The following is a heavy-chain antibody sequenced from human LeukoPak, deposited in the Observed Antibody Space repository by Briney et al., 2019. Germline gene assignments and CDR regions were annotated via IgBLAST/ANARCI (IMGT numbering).Heavy chain of an antibody. CDR1: GGSISSYY. V-gene: IGHV4-4*07. Sequence: SETLSLTCTVSGGSISSYYWSWIRQPAGKGLEWIGRIYTSGSTNYNPSLKSRVTISVDKSKNQFSLKLSSVTAADTAVYYCARGPDYSNLVDYWGQGTLVTVPS. J-gene: IGHJ4*02. D-gene: IGHD4-11*01. CDR2: IYTSGST. CDR3: ARGPDYSNLVDY.